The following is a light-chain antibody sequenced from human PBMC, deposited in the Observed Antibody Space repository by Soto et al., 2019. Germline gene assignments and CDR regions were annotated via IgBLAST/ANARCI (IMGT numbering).Light chain of an antibody. Sequence: QSALTQPASVSGSPGQSITISCTGTSSDVGGYNYVSWYQQHPGKAPKLMIYEVSNRPSGVSNRFSGSKSGNTASLTTSGLQDEDEADYYCCSYTSSSLWVFGGGTKVTVL. CDR2: EVS. J-gene: IGLJ3*02. CDR3: CSYTSSSLWV. CDR1: SSDVGGYNY. V-gene: IGLV2-14*01.